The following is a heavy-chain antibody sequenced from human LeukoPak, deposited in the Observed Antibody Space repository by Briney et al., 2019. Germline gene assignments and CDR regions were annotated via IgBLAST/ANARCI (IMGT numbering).Heavy chain of an antibody. CDR1: GFTLSGFS. CDR2: ISTSSTYV. D-gene: IGHD3-16*01. V-gene: IGHV3-21*01. CDR3: TRSLPAGSYDYGVS. J-gene: IGHJ5*02. Sequence: PGGSLRLSCAASGFTLSGFSMNWVRQAPGKGLEWVSSISTSSTYVYYADSVKGRFTISRDNANNSLYLQMNSLRAEDTAVYYCTRSLPAGSYDYGVSWGQGTLVTVSS.